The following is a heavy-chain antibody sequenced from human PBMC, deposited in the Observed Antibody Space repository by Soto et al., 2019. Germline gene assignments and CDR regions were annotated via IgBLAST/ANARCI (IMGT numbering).Heavy chain of an antibody. Sequence: GGSLRLSCAASGFTFSGYWMHWVRQAPGKGLEWVSRIKSDGSGTTYADSVKGRFSISRDNAKNTVYLQMDSRRVEDTAVYYCARNAIFVRGLPDEYWGKGTPVTVSS. V-gene: IGHV3-74*03. J-gene: IGHJ4*02. CDR1: GFTFSGYW. CDR3: ARNAIFVRGLPDEY. CDR2: IKSDGSGT. D-gene: IGHD3-10*02.